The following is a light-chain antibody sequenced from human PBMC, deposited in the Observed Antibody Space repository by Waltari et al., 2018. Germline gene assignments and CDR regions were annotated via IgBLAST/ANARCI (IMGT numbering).Light chain of an antibody. J-gene: IGKJ1*01. CDR2: RTS. CDR3: QQYGSSPWT. Sequence: DIQMTQSPSTLSAFVGDRVTITCRASQSISGWLAWYQQKPGKAPQLLIYRTSRLHSGVPSRFSGRGSGTEFTLTISSLQPDDFAVYYCQQYGSSPWTFGQGTKVEIK. V-gene: IGKV1-5*03. CDR1: QSISGW.